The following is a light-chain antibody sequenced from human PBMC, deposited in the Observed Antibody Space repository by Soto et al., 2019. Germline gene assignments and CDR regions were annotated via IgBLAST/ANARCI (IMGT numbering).Light chain of an antibody. J-gene: IGLJ2*01. CDR3: ATWDDSLNGPV. CDR1: SSNIGVNN. Sequence: QSVLTQPPSASGTPGQRVTISCSGSSSNIGVNNVNWFQQLPGTAPKLLIYSSNQRPSGVPDRLSGSKSGTSASLAISGLQSEDEADYYCATWDDSLNGPVFGGGTKVTVL. V-gene: IGLV1-44*01. CDR2: SSN.